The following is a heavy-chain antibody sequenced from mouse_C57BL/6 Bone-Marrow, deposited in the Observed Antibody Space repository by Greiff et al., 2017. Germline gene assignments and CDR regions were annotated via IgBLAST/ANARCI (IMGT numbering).Heavy chain of an antibody. V-gene: IGHV1-50*01. CDR3: ARDGYYWYFDV. D-gene: IGHD2-3*01. CDR2: IDPSDSYT. CDR1: GYTFTSYW. Sequence: QVQLQQPGAELVKPGASVKLSCKASGYTFTSYWMQWVKQRPGQGLEWIGEIDPSDSYTNYNQKFKGKAPLTVDTSSSTAYMQLSSLTSEDSAVYYCARDGYYWYFDVWGTGTTVTVSS. J-gene: IGHJ1*03.